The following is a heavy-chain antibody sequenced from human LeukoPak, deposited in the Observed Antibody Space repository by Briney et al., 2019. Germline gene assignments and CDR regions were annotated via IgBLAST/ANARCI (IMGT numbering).Heavy chain of an antibody. CDR1: GFTFSSYW. Sequence: GGSLRLSCAASGFTFSSYWMHWVRQAPGKGLVWVSRINSDGSSTSYADSVKGRFTISRGNAKNTLYLQMNSLRAEDTAVYYCASDTGRGLNDAFDIWGQGTMVTVSS. CDR2: INSDGSST. J-gene: IGHJ3*02. CDR3: ASDTGRGLNDAFDI. D-gene: IGHD2-8*02. V-gene: IGHV3-74*01.